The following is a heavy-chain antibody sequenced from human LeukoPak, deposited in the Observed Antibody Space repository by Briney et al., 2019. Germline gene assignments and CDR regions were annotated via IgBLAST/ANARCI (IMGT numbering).Heavy chain of an antibody. V-gene: IGHV4-39*01. J-gene: IGHJ6*03. CDR1: GGSISSSSYY. Sequence: PSETLSLTCTVSGGSISSSSYYWGWIRQPPGTGLEWIGSIYYSGSTYYNPSLKSRVTISVNTSKNQFSLKLSSVTAADTAVYYCARLTVVTHYYYYYHMDVWGKGTTVTVSS. D-gene: IGHD4-23*01. CDR3: ARLTVVTHYYYYYHMDV. CDR2: IYYSGST.